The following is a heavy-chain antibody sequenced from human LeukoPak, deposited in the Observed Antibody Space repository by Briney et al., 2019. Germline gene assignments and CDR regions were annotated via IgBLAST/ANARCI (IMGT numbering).Heavy chain of an antibody. J-gene: IGHJ1*01. Sequence: SETLSLTCAVYGGSFSGYYWSWIRQPPGKGLEWSGEINHSGSTNYNPSLKSRVTISVDTSKNQFSLKLSSVTAADTAVYYCAAYTTVTTRPEYFQHWGQGTLVTVSS. CDR3: AAYTTVTTRPEYFQH. D-gene: IGHD4-11*01. CDR1: GGSFSGYY. V-gene: IGHV4-34*01. CDR2: INHSGST.